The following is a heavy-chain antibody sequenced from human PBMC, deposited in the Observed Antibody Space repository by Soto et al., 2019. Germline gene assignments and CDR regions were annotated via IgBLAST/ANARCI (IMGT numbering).Heavy chain of an antibody. J-gene: IGHJ4*02. V-gene: IGHV3-30*09. CDR3: AKARHSTSWYGLEAYF. CDR2: ISYGGDNK. D-gene: IGHD6-13*01. CDR1: GFIFSDYA. Sequence: QVQLVESGGGVVQPGRSLRLSCAASGFIFSDYAMHWVRQAPGKGLEWVAVISYGGDNKYYADSVRGRFAISRDNLKNTLDLQMNSLNPEDTAMYHCAKARHSTSWYGLEAYFWGQGTLVTVSS.